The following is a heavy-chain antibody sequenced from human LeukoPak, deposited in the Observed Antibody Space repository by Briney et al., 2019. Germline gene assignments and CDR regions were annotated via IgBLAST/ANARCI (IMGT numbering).Heavy chain of an antibody. V-gene: IGHV1-18*01. J-gene: IGHJ4*02. Sequence: ASVKVSCKASGYTFTSYGISWVRQAPGQGLEWMGWISAYNGNTNYAQKLQGRVTMTTDTSTSTAYMELSSLRSEDTAVYYCARGYYDSSGYLPPFDYWGQGTLVTVSS. CDR2: ISAYNGNT. D-gene: IGHD3-22*01. CDR3: ARGYYDSSGYLPPFDY. CDR1: GYTFTSYG.